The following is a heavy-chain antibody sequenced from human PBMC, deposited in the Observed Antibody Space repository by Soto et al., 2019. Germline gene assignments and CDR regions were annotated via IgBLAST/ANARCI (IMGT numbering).Heavy chain of an antibody. D-gene: IGHD6-6*01. CDR3: ASQSYRSSSFYDYYYYGMDV. CDR1: GYSFTSYW. Sequence: PGESLKISCKGSGYSFTSYWIGWVRQMPGKGLEWMGIIYPGDSDTRYSPSFQGHVTISADKSISTAYLQWSSLKASDTAMYYCASQSYRSSSFYDYYYYGMDVWGQGTTVTVSS. J-gene: IGHJ6*02. CDR2: IYPGDSDT. V-gene: IGHV5-51*01.